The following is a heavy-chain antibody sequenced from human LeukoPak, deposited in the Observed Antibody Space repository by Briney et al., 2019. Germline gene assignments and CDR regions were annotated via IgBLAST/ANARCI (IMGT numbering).Heavy chain of an antibody. Sequence: ASVKVSCKASGYTFTTYGISWVRQAPGQGLEWMGWISAYNGNTNYAQKLQGRVTMTPDTSTSTAYMELRNLRSDDTAVYYCARGKASQSTNYFDYWGQGTLVTVSS. J-gene: IGHJ4*02. CDR1: GYTFTTYG. V-gene: IGHV1-18*01. CDR2: ISAYNGNT. D-gene: IGHD5/OR15-5a*01. CDR3: ARGKASQSTNYFDY.